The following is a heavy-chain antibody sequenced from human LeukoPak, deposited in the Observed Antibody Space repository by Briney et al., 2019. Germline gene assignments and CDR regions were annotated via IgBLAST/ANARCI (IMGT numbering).Heavy chain of an antibody. V-gene: IGHV4-34*01. CDR1: GGSFSGYY. J-gene: IGHJ4*02. CDR2: INHSGST. Sequence: SETLSLTCAVYGGSFSGYYWSWIRQPPGKGLEWIGEINHSGSTNYNPSLKSRVTMSVDTSKNQFSLKLSSVTAADTAVYYCASAMTTVTTDDYWGQGTLVTVSS. D-gene: IGHD4-17*01. CDR3: ASAMTTVTTDDY.